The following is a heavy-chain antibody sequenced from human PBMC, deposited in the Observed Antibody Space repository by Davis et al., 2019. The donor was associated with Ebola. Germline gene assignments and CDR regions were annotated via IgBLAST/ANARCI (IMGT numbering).Heavy chain of an antibody. J-gene: IGHJ3*02. Sequence: SETLSLTCAVSGGSISSGGYSWGWIRQPPGKGLEWIGYIYHSGSTYYNPSLKSRVTISVDTSKNQFSLKLSSVTAADTAVYYCASHCGGDCYDAFDIWGQGTMVTVSS. D-gene: IGHD2-21*02. CDR1: GGSISSGGYS. CDR2: IYHSGST. V-gene: IGHV4-30-2*02. CDR3: ASHCGGDCYDAFDI.